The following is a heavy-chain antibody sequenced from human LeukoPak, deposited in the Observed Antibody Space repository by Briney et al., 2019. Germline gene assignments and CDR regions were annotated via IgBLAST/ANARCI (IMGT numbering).Heavy chain of an antibody. J-gene: IGHJ3*02. CDR3: ARVLFTEEDAFDI. CDR2: IYSSASA. Sequence: SETLSLTCTVSGDSISYHYWSWIRQPAGKGLEWIGRIYSSASANYNPSLKSRVTMSLDTSKNQFSLNLTSVTAADTAAYYCARVLFTEEDAFDIWGQGTMVTVSS. CDR1: GDSISYHY. V-gene: IGHV4-4*07.